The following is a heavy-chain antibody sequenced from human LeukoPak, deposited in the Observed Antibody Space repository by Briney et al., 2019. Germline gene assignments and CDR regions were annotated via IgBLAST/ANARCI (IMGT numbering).Heavy chain of an antibody. CDR1: GVTFSSFA. CDR3: AAQPCSVGRCYLDY. CDR2: ISYHGSDK. D-gene: IGHD2-15*01. J-gene: IGHJ4*02. V-gene: IGHV3-30*04. Sequence: SGGSLRLSCAASGVTFSSFAMHWVRQAPGKGLEWVAVISYHGSDKFYADSVKGRFTISRDNSKNTLFLQMNSLGADDTAVYYCAAQPCSVGRCYLDYWGQGTLVTVSS.